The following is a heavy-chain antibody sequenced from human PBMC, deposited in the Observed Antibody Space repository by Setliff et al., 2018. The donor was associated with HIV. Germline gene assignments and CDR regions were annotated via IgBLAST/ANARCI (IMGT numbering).Heavy chain of an antibody. V-gene: IGHV1-69*13. CDR1: GGIFNTYG. J-gene: IGHJ4*02. Sequence: ASVKVSCKTSGGIFNTYGMNWVRQAPGQGLEWMGGIIPIARAPNYAQKFKDRVTITADESTTTVYMEVRSLKSEDTALYYCARGPLYGYDRGYFDYWGQGTLVTVSS. CDR2: IIPIARAP. CDR3: ARGPLYGYDRGYFDY. D-gene: IGHD5-12*01.